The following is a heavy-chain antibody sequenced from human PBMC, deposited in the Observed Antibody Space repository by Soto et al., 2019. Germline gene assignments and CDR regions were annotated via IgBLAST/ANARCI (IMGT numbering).Heavy chain of an antibody. CDR3: ARGHSYYDSSGYVRFAP. D-gene: IGHD3-22*01. J-gene: IGHJ5*02. CDR2: IYYSGST. CDR1: GGSISSSSYY. V-gene: IGHV4-39*01. Sequence: QLQLQESGPGLVKPSETLSLTCTVSGGSISSSSYYWDWIRQPPGKGLEWIGSIYYSGSTYYNPSLKTRVPISVDTSKTQCSLKLSSVTHADTAVYYGARGHSYYDSSGYVRFAPWGQGTLVSVSS.